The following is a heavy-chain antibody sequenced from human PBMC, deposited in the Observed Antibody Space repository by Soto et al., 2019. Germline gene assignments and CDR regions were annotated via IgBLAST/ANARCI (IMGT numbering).Heavy chain of an antibody. Sequence: SETLSLTCAVYGGSFSGYYWSWIRQPPGKGLEWIGEINHSGSTNYNPSLKSRVTISVDTSKNQFSLKLSSVTAADTAVYYCARSNYYGSGSYYNNWGQGTLVTVSS. CDR2: INHSGST. D-gene: IGHD3-10*01. CDR1: GGSFSGYY. J-gene: IGHJ4*02. V-gene: IGHV4-34*01. CDR3: ARSNYYGSGSYYNN.